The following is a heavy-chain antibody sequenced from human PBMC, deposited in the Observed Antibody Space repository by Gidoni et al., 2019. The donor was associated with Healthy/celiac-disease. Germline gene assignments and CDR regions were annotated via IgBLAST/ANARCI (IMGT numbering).Heavy chain of an antibody. D-gene: IGHD2-2*01. CDR3: ARMGSSTSGGLNWFDP. J-gene: IGHJ5*02. CDR2: IIPIFGTA. CDR1: GCPFSSYA. Sequence: QVQLVQSGAEVKKPGSSVKVSCKASGCPFSSYAISWVRQAPGQGREWMGGIIPIFGTANYAQKFQGRVTITADESTSTAYMELSSLRSEDTAVYYCARMGSSTSGGLNWFDPWGQGTLVTVSS. V-gene: IGHV1-69*01.